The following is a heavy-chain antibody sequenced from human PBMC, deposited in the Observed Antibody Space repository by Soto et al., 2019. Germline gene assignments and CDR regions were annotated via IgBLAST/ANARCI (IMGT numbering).Heavy chain of an antibody. V-gene: IGHV1-8*01. CDR1: GYTFTSYD. D-gene: IGHD6-13*01. CDR2: MNPNSGNT. CDR3: ARGRIAAATRYYGMDV. Sequence: ASVKVSCKAPGYTFTSYDINWVRQATGQGLEWMGWMNPNSGNTGYAQKFQGRVTMTRNTSISTAYMELSSLRSEDTAVYYCARGRIAAATRYYGMDVWGQGTTVTVSS. J-gene: IGHJ6*02.